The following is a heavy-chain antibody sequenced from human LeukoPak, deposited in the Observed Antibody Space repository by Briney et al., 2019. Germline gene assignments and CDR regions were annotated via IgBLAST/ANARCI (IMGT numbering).Heavy chain of an antibody. D-gene: IGHD5/OR15-5a*01. CDR3: ARDRSTTHFDY. CDR1: GFTFSSYG. V-gene: IGHV3-33*01. CDR2: IWYDGSNT. Sequence: GGSLRLSCAASGFTFSSYGMHWVRQAPGKGLEWVAMIWYDGSNTYYADSVKGRLTISRDNSKNTLFLQMDSLRAEDTAVYYCARDRSTTHFDYWGQRTLVTVSS. J-gene: IGHJ4*02.